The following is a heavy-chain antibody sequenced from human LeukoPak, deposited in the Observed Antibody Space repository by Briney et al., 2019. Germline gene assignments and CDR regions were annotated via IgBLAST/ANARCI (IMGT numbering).Heavy chain of an antibody. J-gene: IGHJ5*02. CDR1: GGSISSGGYY. V-gene: IGHV4-31*03. CDR2: IYYSGST. D-gene: IGHD2-2*01. CDR3: ARYCSSTSCYPTGDWFDP. Sequence: SQTLSLTCTVSGGSISSGGYYWSWNRQHPGKGLEWIGYIYYSGSTYYNPSLKSRVTISVDTSKNQFSLKLSSVTAADTAVYYCARYCSSTSCYPTGDWFDPWGQGTLVTVSS.